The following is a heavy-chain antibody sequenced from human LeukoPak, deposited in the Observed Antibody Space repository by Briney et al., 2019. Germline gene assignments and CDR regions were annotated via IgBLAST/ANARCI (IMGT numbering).Heavy chain of an antibody. Sequence: PSETLSLTCTVSGGSISSYYRSWIRQPPGKGLEWIGYIYYSGSTNYNPSLKSRVTISVDTSKNQFSLKLSSVTAADTAVYYCARARGGLDAFDIWGQGTMVTVSS. V-gene: IGHV4-59*01. D-gene: IGHD3-10*01. CDR1: GGSISSYY. CDR2: IYYSGST. J-gene: IGHJ3*02. CDR3: ARARGGLDAFDI.